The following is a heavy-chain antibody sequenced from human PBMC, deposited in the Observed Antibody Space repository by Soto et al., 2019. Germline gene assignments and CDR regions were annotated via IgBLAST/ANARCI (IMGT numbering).Heavy chain of an antibody. D-gene: IGHD6-13*01. CDR2: INAGNGNK. CDR1: GYTFTSYA. CDR3: ARGGTWEAAAGDY. Sequence: QVQLVQSGAEVKKPGASVKVSCKASGYTFTSYAMHWVRQAPGQRLEWMGWINAGNGNKKYSQKFQGRVTITRDTSASTAYMELSSLRSEDTAVYYCARGGTWEAAAGDYWGQGTLVTVSS. V-gene: IGHV1-3*01. J-gene: IGHJ4*02.